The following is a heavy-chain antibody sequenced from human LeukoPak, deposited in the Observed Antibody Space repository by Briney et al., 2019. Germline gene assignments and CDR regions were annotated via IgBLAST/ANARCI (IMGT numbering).Heavy chain of an antibody. CDR3: AKRGVVIRVVLVGFHKEAYYFDS. CDR1: GITLSNYG. CDR2: ISDSCGRT. V-gene: IGHV3-23*01. D-gene: IGHD3-10*01. J-gene: IGHJ4*02. Sequence: GGSLRLSCAVSGITLSNYGMSWVRQAPGKGLEWVAGISDSCGRTNYADSVKGRFTISRDNPKNTLYLQMNSLRAEDTAVYFCAKRGVVIRVVLVGFHKEAYYFDSWGQGALVTVSS.